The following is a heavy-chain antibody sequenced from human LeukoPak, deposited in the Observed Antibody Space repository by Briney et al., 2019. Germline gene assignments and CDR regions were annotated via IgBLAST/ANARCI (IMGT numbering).Heavy chain of an antibody. D-gene: IGHD3-10*01. CDR3: AREQAVLWFGTKDAFDI. CDR2: IKQDGSEK. CDR1: GFTFSDAW. Sequence: PGGSLRLSCSASGFTFSDAWMSWVRQAPGKGLEWVANIKQDGSEKYYVDSVKGRFTISRDNAKNSLYLQMNSLRAEDTAVYYCAREQAVLWFGTKDAFDIWGQGTMVTVSS. J-gene: IGHJ3*02. V-gene: IGHV3-7*01.